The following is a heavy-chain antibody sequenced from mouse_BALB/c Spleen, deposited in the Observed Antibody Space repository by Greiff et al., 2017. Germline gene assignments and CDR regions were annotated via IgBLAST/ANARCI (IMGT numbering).Heavy chain of an antibody. CDR2: IDPANGNT. V-gene: IGHV14-3*02. Sequence: VQLQQPGAELVKPGASVKLSCTASGFNIKDTYMHWVKQRPEQGLEWIGRIDPANGNTKYDPKFQGKATITADTSSNTAYLQLSSLTSEDTAVYYCARGYYDYAMDYWGQGTSVTVSS. CDR1: GFNIKDTY. CDR3: ARGYYDYAMDY. D-gene: IGHD2-3*01. J-gene: IGHJ4*01.